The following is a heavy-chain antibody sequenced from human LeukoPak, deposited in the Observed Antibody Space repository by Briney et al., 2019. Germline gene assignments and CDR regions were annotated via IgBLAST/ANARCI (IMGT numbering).Heavy chain of an antibody. D-gene: IGHD3-22*01. V-gene: IGHV1-46*03. J-gene: IGHJ4*02. CDR2: INPSGGST. CDR1: GYTFTSYY. CDR3: ARPAYYYDSNGYYEDGRFDY. Sequence: ASVKVSCKASGYTFTSYYMHWVRQAPGQGLEWMGIINPSGGSTSYAQKFQGRVTMTRDTSTSTVYMELSSLRSEDTAVYYCARPAYYYDSNGYYEDGRFDYWGQGTLLTVSS.